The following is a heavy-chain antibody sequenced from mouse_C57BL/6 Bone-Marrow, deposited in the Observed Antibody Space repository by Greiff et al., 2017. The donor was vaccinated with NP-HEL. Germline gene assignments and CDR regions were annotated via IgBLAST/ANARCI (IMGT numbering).Heavy chain of an antibody. CDR3: ARLEGIYYGYPYYAMDY. Sequence: EVQGVESGGGLVQPGGSLKLSCAASGSTFSDYYMYWVRQTPEKRLEWVAYISNGGGSTYYPDTVKGRFTISRDNAKNTLYLQMSRLKSEDTAMYYCARLEGIYYGYPYYAMDYWGQGTSVTVSS. V-gene: IGHV5-12*01. D-gene: IGHD2-2*01. J-gene: IGHJ4*01. CDR1: GSTFSDYY. CDR2: ISNGGGST.